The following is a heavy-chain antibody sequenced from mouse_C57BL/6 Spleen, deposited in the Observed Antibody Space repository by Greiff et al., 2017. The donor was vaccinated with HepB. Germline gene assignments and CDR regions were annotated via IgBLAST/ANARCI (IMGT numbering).Heavy chain of an antibody. CDR2: IRSKSNNYAT. J-gene: IGHJ4*01. CDR1: GFSFNTYA. V-gene: IGHV10-1*01. D-gene: IGHD1-1*01. CDR3: VRQRDYGYYAMDY. Sequence: EVQRVESGGGLVQPKGSLKLSCAASGFSFNTYAMNWVRQAPGKGLEWVARIRSKSNNYATYYADSVKDRFTISRDDSESMLYLQMNNLKTEDTAMYYCVRQRDYGYYAMDYWGQGTSVTVSS.